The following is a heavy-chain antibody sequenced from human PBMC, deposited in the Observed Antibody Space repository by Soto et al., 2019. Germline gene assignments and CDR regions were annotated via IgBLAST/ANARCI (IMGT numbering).Heavy chain of an antibody. CDR1: GFTFRNNG. Sequence: EVQLLESGGGLVQPGGSLRLSCVASGFTFRNNGMTWVRQAPGKGLEWVSIISENSVTTWYADSVKGRFTVSRDNSKNTLYLQMNSLRAEDTAIYYCVKDNNWDDPGWGQGTLVIVSS. V-gene: IGHV3-23*01. CDR3: VKDNNWDDPG. CDR2: ISENSVTT. D-gene: IGHD1-1*01. J-gene: IGHJ4*02.